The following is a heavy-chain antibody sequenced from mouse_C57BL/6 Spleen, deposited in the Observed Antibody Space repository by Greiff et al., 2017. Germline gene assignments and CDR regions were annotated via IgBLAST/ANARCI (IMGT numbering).Heavy chain of an antibody. Sequence: VQLQQSGAELARPGASVKLSCKASGYTFTSYGISWVKQRTGQGLEWIGEIYPRSGNTYYNEKFKGKATLTADKSSSTAYMELRSLTSEDSAVYFCARSGGITTVPERFAYWGQGTLVTVSA. D-gene: IGHD1-1*01. V-gene: IGHV1-81*01. J-gene: IGHJ3*01. CDR2: IYPRSGNT. CDR3: ARSGGITTVPERFAY. CDR1: GYTFTSYG.